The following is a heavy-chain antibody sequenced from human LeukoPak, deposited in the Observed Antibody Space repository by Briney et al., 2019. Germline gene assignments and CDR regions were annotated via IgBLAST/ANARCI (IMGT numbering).Heavy chain of an antibody. CDR3: ARVTTVTTSSHFDY. D-gene: IGHD4-17*01. CDR1: GGSISSGGYY. Sequence: SETLSLTCTVSGGSISSGGYYWSWIRQPPGESLEWIGHIYYSGSTYYHPCLTSRVTLSLHTSKHQFSLKLSSVTAADTGVYYCARVTTVTTSSHFDYWGQGTLVTVSS. V-gene: IGHV4-30-4*01. CDR2: IYYSGST. J-gene: IGHJ4*02.